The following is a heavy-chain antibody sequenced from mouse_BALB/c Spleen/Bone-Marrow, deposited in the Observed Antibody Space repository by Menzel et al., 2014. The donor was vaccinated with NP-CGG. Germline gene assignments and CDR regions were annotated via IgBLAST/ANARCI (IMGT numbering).Heavy chain of an antibody. J-gene: IGHJ2*01. CDR1: GYTFSSYW. CDR2: ILPGSGST. V-gene: IGHV1-9*01. Sequence: VQLQQSGAELMKPGASVKISCKAAGYTFSSYWIEWVKQRPGHGLEWIGEILPGSGSTNCNEKFKGKATFTADTSSNTAYMQLSSLTSEDSAVYYCARYYRYDYWGQGTTLTVSS. CDR3: ARYYRYDY. D-gene: IGHD2-14*01.